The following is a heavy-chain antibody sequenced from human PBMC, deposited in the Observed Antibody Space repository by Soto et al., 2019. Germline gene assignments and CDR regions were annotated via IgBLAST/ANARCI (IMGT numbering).Heavy chain of an antibody. CDR3: VTGFDQSYCSGPNCYNNCLHP. D-gene: IGHD2-2*02. J-gene: IGHJ5*02. V-gene: IGHV3-21*01. Sequence: GGSLRLSCAASGFNFSSYSMNWVRQAPGKGLEWVSFISRSSTDKYYTDSLKGRIAISRDNAKNSLNLRLDSLRAEDTAVYYCVTGFDQSYCSGPNCYNNCLHPWGKGTLVTVSS. CDR2: ISRSSTDK. CDR1: GFNFSSYS.